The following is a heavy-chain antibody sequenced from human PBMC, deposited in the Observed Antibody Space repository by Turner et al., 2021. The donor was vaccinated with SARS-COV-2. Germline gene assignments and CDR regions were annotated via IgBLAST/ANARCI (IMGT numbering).Heavy chain of an antibody. CDR2: IYTGGST. CDR3: ARDGDLRRNWFDP. D-gene: IGHD3-10*01. CDR1: GGSISHFY. Sequence: QVQLQESGPGLVKPSETLSLTCSVSGGSISHFYWSWIRQPAGKGLEWIGRIYTGGSTNYNPPLKSRVTMSVDTSKNQISLKLISVTAADTAVYYCARDGDLRRNWFDPWGQGTLVTVSS. V-gene: IGHV4-4*07. J-gene: IGHJ5*02.